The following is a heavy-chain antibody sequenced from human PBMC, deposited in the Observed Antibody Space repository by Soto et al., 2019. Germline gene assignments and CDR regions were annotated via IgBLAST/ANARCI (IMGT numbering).Heavy chain of an antibody. CDR3: AALWFGELAFNY. D-gene: IGHD3-10*01. Sequence: SETLSLTCSVSGYSIRSGYYWGWVRQAPGKGLEWLGSVYHNGIMFHNPSFQSRVTISVDTSKNQFSLNLRSVTTADTAVYYCAALWFGELAFNYWGHGILVTVSS. J-gene: IGHJ4*01. V-gene: IGHV4-38-2*02. CDR1: GYSIRSGYY. CDR2: VYHNGIM.